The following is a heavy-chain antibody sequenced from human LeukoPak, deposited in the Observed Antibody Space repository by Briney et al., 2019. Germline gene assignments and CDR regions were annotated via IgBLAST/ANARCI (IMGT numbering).Heavy chain of an antibody. J-gene: IGHJ3*02. Sequence: ASVKVSCKASGGTXSSYAISRVRQAPGQGLEWMGGIIPIFGTANYAQKFQGRVTITADESTSTAYMELSSLRSEDTAVYYCARGQLRFAFDIWGQGTMVTVSS. V-gene: IGHV1-69*01. CDR3: ARGQLRFAFDI. CDR1: GGTXSSYA. D-gene: IGHD5-24*01. CDR2: IIPIFGTA.